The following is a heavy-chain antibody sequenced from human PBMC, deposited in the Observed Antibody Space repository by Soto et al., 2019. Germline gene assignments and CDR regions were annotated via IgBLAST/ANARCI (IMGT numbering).Heavy chain of an antibody. CDR3: ARVNCGGECYSGYYYYGMDV. J-gene: IGHJ6*02. CDR2: IYYSGST. Sequence: QVQLQESGPGLVKPSQTLSLTCTVSGGSISSGDYYWSWIIQPPGKVLEWIGYIYYSGSTYYNPSLKSRVTISVDTSKIQFSLKLSSVTAADTAVYYCARVNCGGECYSGYYYYGMDVWGQGTTVTVSS. D-gene: IGHD2-21*01. CDR1: GGSISSGDYY. V-gene: IGHV4-30-4*01.